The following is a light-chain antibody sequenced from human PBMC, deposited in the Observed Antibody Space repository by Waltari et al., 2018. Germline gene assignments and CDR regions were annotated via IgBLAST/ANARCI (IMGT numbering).Light chain of an antibody. V-gene: IGKV4-1*01. CDR1: QSVLYSSNNKNY. CDR2: WAS. J-gene: IGKJ4*01. CDR3: QQYYSTPPT. Sequence: DIVMTQSPDSLAVSLGERATINCKSSQSVLYSSNNKNYLAWYQQKPGQPPKLLIYWASTPESGVPDRFSGSGSGTDFTLTTSSLQAEDVAVYYCQQYYSTPPTFGGGTKVEIK.